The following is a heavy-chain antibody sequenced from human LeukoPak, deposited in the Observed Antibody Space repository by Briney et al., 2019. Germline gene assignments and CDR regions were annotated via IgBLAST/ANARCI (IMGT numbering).Heavy chain of an antibody. J-gene: IGHJ4*02. D-gene: IGHD3-22*01. CDR2: ISSSSSYI. CDR3: ARDIFYYDSSGYYQRNIDY. CDR1: GFTFENYG. V-gene: IGHV3-21*01. Sequence: PGGSLRLSCAASGFTFENYGMTWVRQAPGKGLEWVSSISSSSSYIYYADSVKGRFTISRDNAKNSLYLQMNSLRAEDTAVYYCARDIFYYDSSGYYQRNIDYWGQGTLVTVSS.